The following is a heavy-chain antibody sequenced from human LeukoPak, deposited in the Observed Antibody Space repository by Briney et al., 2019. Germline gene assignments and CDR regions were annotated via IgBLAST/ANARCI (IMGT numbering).Heavy chain of an antibody. V-gene: IGHV1-2*02. D-gene: IGHD3-10*01. CDR3: ARGVYYGSGSYSDF. Sequence: ASMKVSCKASGYTFIGYYMHWVRQVPGQGLEWMGWISPNSGDTNYSQKFQDRVTITRDTSITTTYMELSRLRSDDTAVYYCARGVYYGSGSYSDFWGQGTLVTVSS. J-gene: IGHJ4*02. CDR1: GYTFIGYY. CDR2: ISPNSGDT.